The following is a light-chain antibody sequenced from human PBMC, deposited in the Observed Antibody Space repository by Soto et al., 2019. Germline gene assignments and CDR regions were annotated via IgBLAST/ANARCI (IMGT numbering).Light chain of an antibody. V-gene: IGKV3-20*01. J-gene: IGKJ1*01. CDR1: QSVSSSY. Sequence: EIVLTQSPGTLSLSPGERATLSCRASQSVSSSYLAWYQRKPGQAPRLLIYGASSRATGIPDRFSGGGSGTDFTLTISSLQPDDFATYYCQHYNSYSEAFGQGTKVDIK. CDR2: GAS. CDR3: QHYNSYSEA.